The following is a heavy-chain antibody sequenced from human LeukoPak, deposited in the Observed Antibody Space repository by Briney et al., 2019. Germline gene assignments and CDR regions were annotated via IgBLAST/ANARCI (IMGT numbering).Heavy chain of an antibody. CDR2: IYYSGST. Sequence: PSETLSLTCTVSGGSISSSSYYWGWIRQHPGKGLEWIGYIYYSGSTYYNPSLKSRVTISVDTSKNQFSLKLSSVTAADTAVYYCARGAYTIFGVVPFDYWGQGTLVTVSS. D-gene: IGHD3-3*01. CDR3: ARGAYTIFGVVPFDY. V-gene: IGHV4-31*03. J-gene: IGHJ4*02. CDR1: GGSISSSSYY.